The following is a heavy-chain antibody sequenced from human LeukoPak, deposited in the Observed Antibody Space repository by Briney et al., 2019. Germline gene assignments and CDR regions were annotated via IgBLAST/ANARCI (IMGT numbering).Heavy chain of an antibody. V-gene: IGHV1-69*13. Sequence: ASVKVSCKASGGTFSSYGISWVLQAPGQGLEWMGGIIPIFGTANYAQKFQGRLTITADESTSTAYMELSSLRSEDTAVYYCARSPQYSGSYSRYWGQGTLVTVSS. D-gene: IGHD1-26*01. J-gene: IGHJ4*02. CDR1: GGTFSSYG. CDR3: ARSPQYSGSYSRY. CDR2: IIPIFGTA.